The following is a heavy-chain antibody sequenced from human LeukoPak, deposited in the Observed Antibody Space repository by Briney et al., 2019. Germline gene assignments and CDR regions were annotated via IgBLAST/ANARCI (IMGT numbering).Heavy chain of an antibody. V-gene: IGHV3-53*01. J-gene: IGHJ4*02. Sequence: GGSLRLSCAASGFTVTSSYMSWVRQAPGKGLEWVSVIYSGGTTYYADSVTGRFTISRDNSKNTLYLQMNSLTVEDTAVYYCARVGVSGYYYFDYWAREPWSPSPQ. CDR3: ARVGVSGYYYFDY. CDR1: GFTVTSSY. D-gene: IGHD1-26*01. CDR2: IYSGGTT.